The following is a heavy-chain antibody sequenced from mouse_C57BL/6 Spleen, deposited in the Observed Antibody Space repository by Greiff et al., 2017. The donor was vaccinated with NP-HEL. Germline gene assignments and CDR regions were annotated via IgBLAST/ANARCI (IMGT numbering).Heavy chain of an antibody. CDR3: AKEEGNWYFDV. Sequence: VQLQQSGAELVRPGTSVKVSCKASGYAFTNYLIEWVKQRPGQGLEWIGVINPGSGGTNYNETFKGKATLTADKSSRTAYMQISILTSEDSAVYFCAKEEGNWYFDVRGTGTTVTVSS. CDR1: GYAFTNYL. CDR2: INPGSGGT. V-gene: IGHV1-54*01. J-gene: IGHJ1*03. D-gene: IGHD2-14*01.